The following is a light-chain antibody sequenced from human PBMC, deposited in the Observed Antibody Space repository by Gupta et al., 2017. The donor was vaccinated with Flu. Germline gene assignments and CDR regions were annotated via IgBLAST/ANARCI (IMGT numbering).Light chain of an antibody. Sequence: SYELPQPPSVSVSPGQTASITCSGDKLGDKYACWYQQKPGQSPVLVIYQDSKRPSGIPERFSGSNSGNTATLTISGTQAMDEADDYCQAWDSSTGGVFGGGTKLTVL. CDR2: QDS. J-gene: IGLJ3*02. CDR3: QAWDSSTGGV. V-gene: IGLV3-1*01. CDR1: KLGDKY.